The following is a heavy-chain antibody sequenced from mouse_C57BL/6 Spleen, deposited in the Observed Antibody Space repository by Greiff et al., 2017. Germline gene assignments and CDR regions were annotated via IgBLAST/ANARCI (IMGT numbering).Heavy chain of an antibody. V-gene: IGHV1-50*01. CDR2: IDPSDSYT. Sequence: QVQLQQPGAELVKPGASVKLSCKASGYTFTSYWMQWVKQRPGQGLEWIGEIDPSDSYTNYTQKFKGKATLTVDKSSSTAYMQHSSLTSEDSAVYYGARRGYGMAVDYWGQGTSVTFSS. D-gene: IGHD2-10*02. CDR1: GYTFTSYW. J-gene: IGHJ4*01. CDR3: ARRGYGMAVDY.